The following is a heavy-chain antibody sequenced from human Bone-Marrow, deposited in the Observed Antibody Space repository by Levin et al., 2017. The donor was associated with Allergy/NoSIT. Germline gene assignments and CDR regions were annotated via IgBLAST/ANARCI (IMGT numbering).Heavy chain of an antibody. CDR2: IWYDGSNK. Sequence: PGGSLRLSCAASGFTFSSYGMHWVRQAPGKGLEWVAVIWYDGSNKYYADSVKGRFTISRDNSKNTLYLQMNSLRAEDTAVYYCARDQSSSWYLPRGYYYYYYGMDVWGQGTTVTVSS. J-gene: IGHJ6*02. V-gene: IGHV3-33*01. CDR1: GFTFSSYG. D-gene: IGHD6-13*01. CDR3: ARDQSSSWYLPRGYYYYYYGMDV.